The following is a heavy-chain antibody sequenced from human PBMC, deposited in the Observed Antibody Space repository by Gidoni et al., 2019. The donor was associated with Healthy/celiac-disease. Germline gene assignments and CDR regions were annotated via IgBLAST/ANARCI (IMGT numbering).Heavy chain of an antibody. CDR3: ARGPRITMIVGVSPYYYYGMDV. D-gene: IGHD3-22*01. Sequence: QVQLQQWGAGLLKPSETLSLTCAVYGGSFSSSYCCWIRQPPGKGLEWMGEINHSGRTNYNPSRKSRVTISVDTSKNQFSLKLSSETAADTAVYYCARGPRITMIVGVSPYYYYGMDVWGQGTMVTVSS. CDR2: INHSGRT. CDR1: GGSFSSSY. V-gene: IGHV4-34*01. J-gene: IGHJ6*02.